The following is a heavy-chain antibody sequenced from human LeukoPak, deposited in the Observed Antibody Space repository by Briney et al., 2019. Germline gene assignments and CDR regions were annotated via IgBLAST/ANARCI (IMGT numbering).Heavy chain of an antibody. CDR2: IFYDGSNK. CDR3: ARVGSAWSYFDY. J-gene: IGHJ4*02. D-gene: IGHD6-19*01. CDR1: GFTFSNYD. Sequence: GGSLRLSCAASGFTFSNYDMHWVRQAPGKGLEWVAVIFYDGSNKYSADSVKGRFTISRDNSENTLFLQMNSLRAEDTAVYYCARVGSAWSYFDYWGQETLVTVSS. V-gene: IGHV3-33*01.